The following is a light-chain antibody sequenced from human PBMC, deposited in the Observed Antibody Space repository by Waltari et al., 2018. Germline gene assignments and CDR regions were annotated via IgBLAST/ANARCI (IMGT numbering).Light chain of an antibody. CDR1: QGINND. CDR3: LQYKFYPRT. J-gene: IGKJ1*01. Sequence: DIKMTQSPSSLSAYVGDRVTITCRASQGINNDLCWFQQNSGRAPKSLMYASSILQSGVPSRFSGSGSGTEFTLTISSLHPEDFAIYYCLQYKFYPRTFGQGTRVEIK. CDR2: ASS. V-gene: IGKV1-16*01.